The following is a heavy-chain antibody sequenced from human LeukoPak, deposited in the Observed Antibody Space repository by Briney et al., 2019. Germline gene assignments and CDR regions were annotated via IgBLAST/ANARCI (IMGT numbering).Heavy chain of an antibody. CDR1: GFSLSTSGVG. CDR3: AHRRAYCSGGSCYSGYFDY. V-gene: IGHV2-5*02. D-gene: IGHD2-15*01. J-gene: IGHJ4*02. Sequence: SGPTLVKPTQTLTLTCTFSGFSLSTSGVGVGWIRQPPGKALEWLALIYWGDDKRCSPSLKSRLTITKDTSKNQVVLTMTNMDPVDTATYYCAHRRAYCSGGSCYSGYFDYWGQGTLVTVSS. CDR2: IYWGDDK.